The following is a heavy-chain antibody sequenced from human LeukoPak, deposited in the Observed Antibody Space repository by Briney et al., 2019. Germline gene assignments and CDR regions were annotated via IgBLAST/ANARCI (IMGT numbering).Heavy chain of an antibody. CDR3: MRDGPSWGLL. CDR1: GISINPYY. J-gene: IGHJ4*02. Sequence: PSETLSLTCTVSGISINPYYWTWIRPPAGKGLKWIGRIIYTTGSTNYNPSLNSRVTMSVDTSKNQISLKLTYVTAADTAMYYCMRDGPSWGLLWGLGTLVTVSS. V-gene: IGHV4-4*07. CDR2: IIYTTGST. D-gene: IGHD3-16*01.